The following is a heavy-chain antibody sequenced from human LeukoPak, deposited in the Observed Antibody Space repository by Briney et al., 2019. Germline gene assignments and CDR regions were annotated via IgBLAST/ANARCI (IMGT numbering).Heavy chain of an antibody. Sequence: SETLSLTCAVYGGSFSGYYWSWIRQPPGKGLEWIGEINHSGSTYYNPSLKSRVTISVDTSKNQFSLRLSSLAAADTALYYCARDRKYYYHTDVWGKGTTVTVSS. CDR3: ARDRKYYYHTDV. CDR2: INHSGST. V-gene: IGHV4-34*01. CDR1: GGSFSGYY. D-gene: IGHD1-14*01. J-gene: IGHJ6*03.